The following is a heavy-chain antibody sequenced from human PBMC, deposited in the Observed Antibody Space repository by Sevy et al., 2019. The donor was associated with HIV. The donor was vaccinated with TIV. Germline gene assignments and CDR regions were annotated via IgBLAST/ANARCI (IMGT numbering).Heavy chain of an antibody. CDR1: GYTFTTYR. CDR2: VSPHNGDT. J-gene: IGHJ4*02. CDR3: ARSYCSGGRCYSLAY. Sequence: ASVKVSCKASGYTFTTYRITWVRHAPGQGLEWMGWVSPHNGDTDYAQKFQGRVTMITDTSTSTAFMELRSLRSDDTALYYCARSYCSGGRCYSLAYWGQGTLVTVSS. D-gene: IGHD2-15*01. V-gene: IGHV1-18*01.